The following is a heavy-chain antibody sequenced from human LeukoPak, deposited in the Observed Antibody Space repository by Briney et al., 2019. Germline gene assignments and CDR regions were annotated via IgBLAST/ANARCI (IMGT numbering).Heavy chain of an antibody. V-gene: IGHV3-21*01. J-gene: IGHJ3*02. CDR1: GFTFSSYS. Sequence: GESLRLSWAASGFTFSSYSMNWVRQAPGKGLEWVSSISSSSSYIYYADSVKGRFTISRDNAKNSLYLQMNSLRAEDTAVYYCARDSRRAITMIVVDAFDIWGQGTMVTVSS. CDR3: ARDSRRAITMIVVDAFDI. CDR2: ISSSSSYI. D-gene: IGHD3-22*01.